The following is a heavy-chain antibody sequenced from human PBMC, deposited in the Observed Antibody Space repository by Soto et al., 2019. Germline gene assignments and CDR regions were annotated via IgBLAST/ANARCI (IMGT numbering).Heavy chain of an antibody. J-gene: IGHJ4*02. CDR3: ARCTAMVGNYFDY. CDR1: GGSVSSGSYY. D-gene: IGHD5-18*01. V-gene: IGHV4-61*01. CDR2: IYYSGST. Sequence: PSETLSLTCTVSGGSVSSGSYYWSWIRQPPGKGLEWIGYIYYSGSTNYNPSLKSRVTISVDTSKNQFSLKLSSVTVAYTAVYYCARCTAMVGNYFDYWGQGTLVTVSS.